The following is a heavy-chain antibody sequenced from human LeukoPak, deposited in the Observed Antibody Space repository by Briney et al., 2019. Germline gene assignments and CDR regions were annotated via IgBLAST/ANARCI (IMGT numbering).Heavy chain of an antibody. Sequence: KSSETLSLTCAVYGGSFSGYYWSWIRQPPGKGLEWIGEINHGGSTNYNPSLKSRVTISVDTSKNQFSLKLSSVTAADTAVYYCAREEHSYGSRDPFDYWGQGTLVTVSS. D-gene: IGHD5-18*01. J-gene: IGHJ4*02. CDR2: INHGGST. V-gene: IGHV4-34*01. CDR1: GGSFSGYY. CDR3: AREEHSYGSRDPFDY.